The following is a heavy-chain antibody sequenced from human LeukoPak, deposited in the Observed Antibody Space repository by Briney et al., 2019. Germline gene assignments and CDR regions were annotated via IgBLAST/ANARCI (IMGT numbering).Heavy chain of an antibody. CDR1: GGSVSSGSYY. D-gene: IGHD3-10*01. J-gene: IGHJ4*02. V-gene: IGHV4-61*01. CDR3: ARSHLWFGELLNYFDY. CDR2: IYYSGST. Sequence: SETLSLTCTVPGGSVSSGSYYWSWIRQPPGKGLEWIGYIYYSGSTNYNPSLRSRVTISVDTSKNQFSLKLSSVTAADTAVYYCARSHLWFGELLNYFDYWGQGTLVTVSS.